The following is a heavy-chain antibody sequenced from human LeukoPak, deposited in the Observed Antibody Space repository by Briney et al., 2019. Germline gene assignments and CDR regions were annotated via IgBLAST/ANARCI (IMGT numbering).Heavy chain of an antibody. V-gene: IGHV4-34*01. D-gene: IGHD6-19*01. CDR1: GGSFSGYY. CDR3: ARGIGKYSSGPY. J-gene: IGHJ4*02. Sequence: SETLSLTCAVYGGSFSGYYWSWIRQPPGKGLEWIGEINHSGSTNYNPSLKSRVTISVDTSKNQFSLKLSSVTAADTAVYYCARGIGKYSSGPYRGQGTLVTVSS. CDR2: INHSGST.